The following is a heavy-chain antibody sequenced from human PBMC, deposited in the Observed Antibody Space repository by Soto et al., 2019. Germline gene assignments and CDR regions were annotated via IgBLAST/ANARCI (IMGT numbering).Heavy chain of an antibody. V-gene: IGHV1-18*03. CDR3: TRHQSIGWYFYAFDI. CDR2: ISAYNGNT. J-gene: IGHJ3*02. D-gene: IGHD6-19*01. Sequence: QVQLVQSGAEVKKPGASVKVSCKASGYTFTTYDITWVRQAPGQGLEWMGWISAYNGNTNYVQKLQGRVTKTTDTSQSTTYMELSGLRSNDMAVYYGTRHQSIGWYFYAFDIWGQGTMVTVSS. CDR1: GYTFTTYD.